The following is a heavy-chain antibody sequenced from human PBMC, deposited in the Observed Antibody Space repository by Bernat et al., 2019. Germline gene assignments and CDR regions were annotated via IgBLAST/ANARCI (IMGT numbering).Heavy chain of an antibody. D-gene: IGHD2-15*01. J-gene: IGHJ5*02. CDR1: GFTFSSYW. CDR3: ARENCSGGSCYSGDWFDP. CDR2: IKQDGSEK. Sequence: EVQLVESGGGLVQPGGSLRLSCAASGFTFSSYWMSWVRQAPGKGLEWVANIKQDGSEKYYVDSVKGRFTISRDNAKNSLYLQMNSLSAEDTAVYYCARENCSGGSCYSGDWFDPWGQGTLVTVSS. V-gene: IGHV3-7*03.